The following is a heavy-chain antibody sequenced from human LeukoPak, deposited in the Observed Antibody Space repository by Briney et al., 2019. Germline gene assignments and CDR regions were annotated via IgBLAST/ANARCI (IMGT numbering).Heavy chain of an antibody. CDR1: GGAVSSSSYY. CDR3: AREGGGSIIDY. V-gene: IGHV4-61*01. J-gene: IGHJ4*02. CDR2: IYYRGRT. D-gene: IGHD3-10*01. Sequence: PSETLSLTCTVSGGAVSSSSYYGSWIRQPPGKGLECIGYIYYRGRTNYTPSLKSRVTMSVDTSKNQFSLTLTSVTAAGTAVYYCAREGGGSIIDYWGQGTLVTVSS.